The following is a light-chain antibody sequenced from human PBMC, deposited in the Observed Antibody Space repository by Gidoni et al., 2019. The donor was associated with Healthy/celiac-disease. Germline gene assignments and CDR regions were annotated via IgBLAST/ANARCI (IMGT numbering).Light chain of an antibody. J-gene: IGKJ3*01. V-gene: IGKV1-39*01. CDR2: AAS. Sequence: AVTYRVTITCRASQSISSYLNWYQQKPGKATKLLIYAASSLQSGGPSRFSGSGSGTDFTLTISSLQPEDFATYYCQQSYSTPQTFGPXTKVDI. CDR1: QSISSY. CDR3: QQSYSTPQT.